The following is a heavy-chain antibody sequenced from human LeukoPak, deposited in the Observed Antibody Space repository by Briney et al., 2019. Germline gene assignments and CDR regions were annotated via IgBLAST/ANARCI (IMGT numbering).Heavy chain of an antibody. J-gene: IGHJ4*02. CDR3: ARDSDCSGGSCYPVFDY. D-gene: IGHD2-15*01. CDR1: GFTFSSYG. Sequence: GGSLRLSCAASGFTFSSYGMHWVRQAPGKGLEWVAVIGYDGSNKYYADSVKGRFTISRDNSKNTLYLQMNSLRAEDAAVYYCARDSDCSGGSCYPVFDYWGQGTLVTVSS. V-gene: IGHV3-33*01. CDR2: IGYDGSNK.